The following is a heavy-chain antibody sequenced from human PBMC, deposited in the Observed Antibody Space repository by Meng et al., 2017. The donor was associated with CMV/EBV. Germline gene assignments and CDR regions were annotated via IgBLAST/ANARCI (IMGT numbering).Heavy chain of an antibody. D-gene: IGHD7-27*01. CDR2: IYYSGST. J-gene: IGHJ6*02. CDR1: GGSISSYY. Sequence: SETLSLTCTVSGGSISSYYWSWIRQPPGKGLEWTGYIYYSGSTNYNPSLKSRVTISVDTSKNQFSLKLSSVTAADTAVYYCARFDWGGYYYYGMDVWGQGTTVTVSS. CDR3: ARFDWGGYYYYGMDV. V-gene: IGHV4-59*01.